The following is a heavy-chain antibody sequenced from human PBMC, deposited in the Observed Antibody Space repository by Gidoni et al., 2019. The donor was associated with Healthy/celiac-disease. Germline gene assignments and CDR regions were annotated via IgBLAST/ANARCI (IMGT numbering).Heavy chain of an antibody. CDR1: VFTFSSYE. CDR2: ISSSGSTI. V-gene: IGHV3-48*03. Sequence: EVQLVESGGGLVQPGGSLRLSCAASVFTFSSYEMNWVRQAPGKGLEWVSYISSSGSTIYYADSVKGRFTISRDNDKNSLYLQMNSLRAEDTAVYYCARGRVYYGMDVWGQGTTVTVSS. CDR3: ARGRVYYGMDV. J-gene: IGHJ6*02.